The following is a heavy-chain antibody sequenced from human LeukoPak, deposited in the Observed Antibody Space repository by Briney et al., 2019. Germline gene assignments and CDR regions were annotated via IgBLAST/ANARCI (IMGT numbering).Heavy chain of an antibody. CDR2: INSDGSST. D-gene: IGHD5-12*01. CDR1: GFTFSNYW. V-gene: IGHV3-74*01. Sequence: GGSLRLSCAASGFTFSNYWMHWVRQDPGKGLVWVSRINSDGSSTSYADSVKGRFTISRDNAKNTLYLQMNSLRVDGTAVYYCAPNIVATLSFWGQGTLVTVS. J-gene: IGHJ4*02. CDR3: APNIVATLSF.